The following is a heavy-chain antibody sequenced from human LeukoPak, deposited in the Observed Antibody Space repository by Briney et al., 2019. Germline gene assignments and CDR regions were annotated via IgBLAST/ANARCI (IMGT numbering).Heavy chain of an antibody. J-gene: IGHJ4*02. CDR3: AKGVSRGVDPTGLEY. CDR2: ISYDGSDR. D-gene: IGHD1-1*01. V-gene: IGHV3-30*18. CDR1: GFTFSSYG. Sequence: PGGSLRLSCVVSGFTFSSYGMHWVRQAPGKGPEWVAVISYDGSDRYYANFVKGRFTTSRDNSKNTLFLQTNSMRPEDTAVYYCAKGVSRGVDPTGLEYWGQGTLVTVSS.